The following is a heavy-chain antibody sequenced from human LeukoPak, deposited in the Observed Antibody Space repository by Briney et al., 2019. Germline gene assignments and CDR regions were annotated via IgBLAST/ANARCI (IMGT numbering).Heavy chain of an antibody. CDR1: GITFSSHA. Sequence: GGSLRLSCAASGITFSSHAMSWVRQAPGKGPEWVSVISGSGGHTYYGDSVKGRFTISRDNSTNRLYLQMNSLRPEDTAVYYCAKGGAATMRDGYNYYYYYMEVWGRGTTVTVSS. CDR3: AKGGAATMRDGYNYYYYYMEV. J-gene: IGHJ6*03. CDR2: ISGSGGHT. D-gene: IGHD5-24*01. V-gene: IGHV3-23*01.